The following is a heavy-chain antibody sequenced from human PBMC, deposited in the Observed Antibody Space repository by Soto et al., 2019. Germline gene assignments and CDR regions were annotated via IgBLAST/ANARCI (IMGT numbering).Heavy chain of an antibody. CDR2: LGAARDP. J-gene: IGHJ6*02. CDR3: ARAYLGRLPRRADYYYAMDV. CDR1: GFSFRDYD. D-gene: IGHD1-26*01. Sequence: GSLRLSCAASGFSFRDYDMHWVRQRKGKGLEWVSALGAARDPYYVGSVKGRFSVSRDNAQNSLFLQMNNLRVDDTAVYFCARAYLGRLPRRADYYYAMDVWGRGTTVTVSS. V-gene: IGHV3-13*05.